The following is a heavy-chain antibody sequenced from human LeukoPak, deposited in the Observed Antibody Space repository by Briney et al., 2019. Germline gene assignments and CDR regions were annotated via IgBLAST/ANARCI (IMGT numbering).Heavy chain of an antibody. V-gene: IGHV3-7*01. Sequence: GGSLRLSCAASGFTFSSYWMSWVRQAPGKGLEWVANIKQDGSEKYYVDSVKGRFTISRDNAKNSLYLQMNSLRAEDTAVYYCAGLTGSNWFDPWGQGTLVTVSS. CDR1: GFTFSSYW. CDR3: AGLTGSNWFDP. J-gene: IGHJ5*02. D-gene: IGHD3-9*01. CDR2: IKQDGSEK.